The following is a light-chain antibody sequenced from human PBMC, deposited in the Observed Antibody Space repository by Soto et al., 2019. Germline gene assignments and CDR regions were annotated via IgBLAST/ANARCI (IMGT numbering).Light chain of an antibody. CDR2: ASS. V-gene: IGKV1-17*02. J-gene: IGKJ3*01. CDR1: QDIGDD. Sequence: DIQMTQSPSSLSASVGDRVTITCRASQDIGDDLDWFQQKPGKAPKRLIYASSGLQSGAPARFSRSGSGTEFALTISNLYPEDFATYYCLQNNSIPFTFGPGTKVDVK. CDR3: LQNNSIPFT.